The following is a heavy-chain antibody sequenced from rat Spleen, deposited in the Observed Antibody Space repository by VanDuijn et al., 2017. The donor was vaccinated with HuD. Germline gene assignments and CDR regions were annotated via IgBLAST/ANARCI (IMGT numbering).Heavy chain of an antibody. CDR3: TTDPGSSFAY. CDR2: ISYDGSST. D-gene: IGHD3-2*01. Sequence: EVQLVESGGDLVQPGRSLKLSCAASGFTFSNYYMAWVRLAPTKGLEWVASISYDGSSTYYRDSVKGRFTISRDNAKSTLYLQMDSLRSEDTATYYCTTDPGSSFAYWGQGTLVTVSS. V-gene: IGHV5-20*01. CDR1: GFTFSNYY. J-gene: IGHJ3*01.